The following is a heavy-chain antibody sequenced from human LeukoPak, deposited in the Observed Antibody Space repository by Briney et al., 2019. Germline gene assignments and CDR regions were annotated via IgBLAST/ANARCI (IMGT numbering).Heavy chain of an antibody. CDR3: AKSRGQYGDYLFYYYGMDV. V-gene: IGHV3-23*01. D-gene: IGHD4-17*01. CDR1: GFNVSTKY. J-gene: IGHJ6*02. Sequence: PGGSLRISCAASGFNVSTKYVNWVRQAPGKGLEWVSGISNSGGSTYHADSVKGRFTISRDNSKNTLYLQMNSLRAEDTAVYYCAKSRGQYGDYLFYYYGMDVWGQGTTVTVSS. CDR2: ISNSGGST.